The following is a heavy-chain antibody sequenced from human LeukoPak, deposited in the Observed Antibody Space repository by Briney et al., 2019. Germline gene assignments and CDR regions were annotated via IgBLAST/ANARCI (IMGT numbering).Heavy chain of an antibody. CDR1: GFTFSSYW. V-gene: IGHV3-74*03. J-gene: IGHJ6*02. CDR3: ARDRGSGKDAMDV. D-gene: IGHD3-10*01. Sequence: PGGSLRLSCAASGFTFSSYWMHWVRQAPGKGLEWVSRIKSDGSSTTYADSVKGRFTISRDNAKNTLYLQMNSLRVEDTAVYYCARDRGSGKDAMDVWGQGTMVTVSS. CDR2: IKSDGSST.